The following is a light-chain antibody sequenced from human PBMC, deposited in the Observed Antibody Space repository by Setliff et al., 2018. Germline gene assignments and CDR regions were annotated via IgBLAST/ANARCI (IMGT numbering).Light chain of an antibody. CDR3: CSHARSSTPIG. CDR2: EVN. V-gene: IGLV2-23*02. CDR1: SSDIGNYNL. Sequence: SALAQPASVSGSPGQSITVSCTGTSSDIGNYNLVSWYQQHPGKAPKLIIYEVNKRPSGVSNRFSGSKSGNTASLTISGLQAEDEADYHCCSHARSSTPIGFGTGTKVTVL. J-gene: IGLJ1*01.